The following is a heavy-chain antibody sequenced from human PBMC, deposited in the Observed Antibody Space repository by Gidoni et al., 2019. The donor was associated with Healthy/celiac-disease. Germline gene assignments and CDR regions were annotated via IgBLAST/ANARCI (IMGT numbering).Heavy chain of an antibody. J-gene: IGHJ5*02. CDR1: GFTFSSYS. CDR2: ISSSSSTI. D-gene: IGHD3-22*01. V-gene: IGHV3-48*02. CDR3: ARDPDGINYYDRYWFDP. Sequence: EVQLVESGGGLVQPGGSLRLSCAASGFTFSSYSMNWVRQAPGKGLEWVSYISSSSSTIYYADSVKGRFTISRDNAKNSLYLQMNSLRDEDTAVYYCARDPDGINYYDRYWFDPWGQGTLVTVSS.